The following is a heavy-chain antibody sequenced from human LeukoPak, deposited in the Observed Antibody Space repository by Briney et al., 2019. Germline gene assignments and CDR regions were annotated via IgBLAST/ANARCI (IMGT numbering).Heavy chain of an antibody. Sequence: GGSLRLSCAASGFTFSSYAMHWVRQAPGKGLEWVAVISYDGSNKYYADSVKGRFTISRDNSKNTLYLQMNSLRAEDTAVYYCAVYGDYDAYYFDYWGQGTLVTVSS. CDR3: AVYGDYDAYYFDY. CDR1: GFTFSSYA. CDR2: ISYDGSNK. J-gene: IGHJ4*02. V-gene: IGHV3-30-3*01. D-gene: IGHD4-17*01.